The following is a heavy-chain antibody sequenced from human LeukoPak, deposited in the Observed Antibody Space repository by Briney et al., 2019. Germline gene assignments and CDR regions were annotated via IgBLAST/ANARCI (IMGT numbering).Heavy chain of an antibody. CDR2: IIPIFGTA. V-gene: IGHV1-69*05. Sequence: LVKVSCKASGGTFSSYAISWVRQAPGQGLEWMGGIIPIFGTANYAQKFQGRVTITTDESTSTAYMELSSLRSEDTAVYYCARALVGATYYYYMDVWGKGTTVTVSS. J-gene: IGHJ6*03. CDR1: GGTFSSYA. D-gene: IGHD1-26*01. CDR3: ARALVGATYYYYMDV.